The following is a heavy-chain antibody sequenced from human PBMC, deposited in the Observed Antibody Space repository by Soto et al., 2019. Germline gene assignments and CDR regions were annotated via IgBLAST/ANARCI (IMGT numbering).Heavy chain of an antibody. V-gene: IGHV3-66*01. CDR3: ARDGATVTSNNWFDP. J-gene: IGHJ5*02. CDR1: GFSVSNSY. D-gene: IGHD4-17*01. Sequence: EVQLVESGGGLVQPGGSLRLSCAASGFSVSNSYMSWVRQAPGKGLEWVSVLYSGGSTYYADSVKGRFTISRDNSKNTLYLQMNSLRAEDTAVYYFARDGATVTSNNWFDPWGQGTLVTVSS. CDR2: LYSGGST.